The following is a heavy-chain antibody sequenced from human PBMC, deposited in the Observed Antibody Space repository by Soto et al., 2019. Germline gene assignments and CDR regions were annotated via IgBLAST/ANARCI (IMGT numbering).Heavy chain of an antibody. CDR3: ARDSGSGFFCQDYCGMDV. V-gene: IGHV3-7*05. J-gene: IGHJ6*02. CDR2: IKQDGSEK. D-gene: IGHD6-19*01. Sequence: EVRLMESGGGLVQPGGSLRLSCAASGFTFSAYWTRWARQAAGKGLERVANIKQDGSEKYSVDSVKSRCTISRDNAQASLYLQMTSLRVEDTAIYSSARDSGSGFFCQDYCGMDVWGQGTTVIVSS. CDR1: GFTFSAYW.